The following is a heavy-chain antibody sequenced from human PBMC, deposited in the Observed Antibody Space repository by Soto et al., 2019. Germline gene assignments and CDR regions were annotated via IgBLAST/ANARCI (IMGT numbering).Heavy chain of an antibody. V-gene: IGHV3-48*04. D-gene: IGHD6-6*01. J-gene: IGHJ4*02. Sequence: EVPVVESGGALVQPGGSLRLSCAPSDFTPPGYSINWLRQARGKGLVWVSYISSSSATIYYADSVKGRFTISRDNAKNLLYLPMKSLRAEDTDVYYCARSSTFYDYWGQGTPVTVS. CDR2: ISSSSATI. CDR1: DFTPPGYS. CDR3: ARSSTFYDY.